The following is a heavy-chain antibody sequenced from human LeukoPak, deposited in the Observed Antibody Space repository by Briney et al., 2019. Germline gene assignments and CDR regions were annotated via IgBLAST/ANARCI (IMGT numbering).Heavy chain of an antibody. CDR1: GFTFSSYA. Sequence: GSLRLSCAASGFTFSSYAIHWVRPAPGKGLEWVAVISYDGSNKYYADSVKGRFTISRDNSKNTLYLQMNSLRAEDTAVYYCARDGSSSSFDYWGQGTLVTVSS. CDR2: ISYDGSNK. D-gene: IGHD6-6*01. CDR3: ARDGSSSSFDY. J-gene: IGHJ4*02. V-gene: IGHV3-30*04.